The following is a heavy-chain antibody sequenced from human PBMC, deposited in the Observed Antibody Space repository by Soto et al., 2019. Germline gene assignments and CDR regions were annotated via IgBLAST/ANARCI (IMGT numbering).Heavy chain of an antibody. D-gene: IGHD1-1*01. Sequence: QVQLVQSGTEVKKPGASVKVSCKASGYTFTSYDINWVRQATGQGLEWMGWMNPNSGNTGYAQKFQGRVTMTRNTSISTAYMELSSLKSEDTAVYYCARERSGTTSMDVWGQGTTVTVSS. V-gene: IGHV1-8*01. J-gene: IGHJ6*02. CDR1: GYTFTSYD. CDR3: ARERSGTTSMDV. CDR2: MNPNSGNT.